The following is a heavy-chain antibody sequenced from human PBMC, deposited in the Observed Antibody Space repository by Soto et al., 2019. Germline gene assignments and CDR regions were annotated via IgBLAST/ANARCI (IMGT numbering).Heavy chain of an antibody. Sequence: GGSLRLSCAASGFTFSSYGMHWVRQAPGKGLEWVAVIWYDGSNKYYADSVKGRFTISRDNSKNTLYLQMNSLRAEDTAVYYCARDYYDFWSGYSYYFDYWGQGTLVTVSS. CDR2: IWYDGSNK. J-gene: IGHJ4*02. V-gene: IGHV3-33*01. D-gene: IGHD3-3*01. CDR3: ARDYYDFWSGYSYYFDY. CDR1: GFTFSSYG.